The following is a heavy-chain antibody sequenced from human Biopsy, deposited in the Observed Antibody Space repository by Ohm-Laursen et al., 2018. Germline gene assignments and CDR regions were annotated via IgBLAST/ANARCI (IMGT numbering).Heavy chain of an antibody. CDR2: VSHSGST. CDR1: GGSFSGYY. J-gene: IGHJ4*02. CDR3: ARMPHFDY. V-gene: IGHV4-34*01. Sequence: TLSLTCAVSGGSFSGYYWSWIRQTPGKGLEWIGEVSHSGSTNYNPSLKSRVTISVDTSKNQFSLNLSSVTAADTAVYYCARMPHFDYWGQGILVTVSS. D-gene: IGHD2-2*01.